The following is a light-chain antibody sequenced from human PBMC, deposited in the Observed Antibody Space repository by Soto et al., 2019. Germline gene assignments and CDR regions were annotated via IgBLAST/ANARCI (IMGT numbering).Light chain of an antibody. J-gene: IGKJ1*01. CDR1: QGISNF. CDR3: QKYDSDPRT. Sequence: DIQMTQSPSSLSASVGDRVTITCRASQGISNFLAWYQQQPGKVPKLLIYGSSTLQSGVPSRFSGSGSGTDFTLTISSLHPEDVATYYCQKYDSDPRTFGQGTKVEIK. V-gene: IGKV1-27*01. CDR2: GSS.